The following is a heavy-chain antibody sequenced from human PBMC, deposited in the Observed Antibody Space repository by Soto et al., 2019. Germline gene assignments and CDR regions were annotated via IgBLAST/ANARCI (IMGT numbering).Heavy chain of an antibody. D-gene: IGHD2-21*02. V-gene: IGHV3-74*01. J-gene: IGHJ3*01. CDR2: IQNDGSRT. CDR3: ARCDLGAFDL. Sequence: EVQLVESEGGLVQRGGSLRLSCAASGFTFNYYWMHWVRQAPGQGLVWVAHIQNDGSRTTYADSVKGRSTISRDNAKTTMYLQMTSLRAEDTAVYYCARCDLGAFDLWGQATTVTVSS. CDR1: GFTFNYYW.